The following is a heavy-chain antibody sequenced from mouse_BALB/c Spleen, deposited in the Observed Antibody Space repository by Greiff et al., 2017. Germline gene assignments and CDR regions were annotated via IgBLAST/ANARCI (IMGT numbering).Heavy chain of an antibody. CDR3: TREGSNYGYFDV. D-gene: IGHD2-5*01. CDR1: GFTFSSYT. CDR2: ISSGGSYT. J-gene: IGHJ1*01. V-gene: IGHV5-6-4*01. Sequence: EVKLVESGGGLVKPGGSLKLSCAASGFTFSSYTMSWVRQTPEKRLEWVATISSGGSYTYYPDSVKGRFTISRDNAKNTLYLQMSSLKSEDTAMYYCTREGSNYGYFDVWDAGTTVTVSS.